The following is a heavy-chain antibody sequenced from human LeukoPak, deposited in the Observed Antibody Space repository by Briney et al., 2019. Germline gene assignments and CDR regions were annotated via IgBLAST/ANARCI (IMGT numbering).Heavy chain of an antibody. V-gene: IGHV4-59*01. CDR3: ARASSRVGATFDY. D-gene: IGHD1-26*01. J-gene: IGHJ4*02. Sequence: SETLSLTCTASGDSISDYYLSWIRQAPGRGLEWIGYIYHRGITTYNPSLTSRVTMSVDTAKNQFSLRLNSVTAADTALYYCARASSRVGATFDYWGQGTLVTVSS. CDR2: IYHRGIT. CDR1: GDSISDYY.